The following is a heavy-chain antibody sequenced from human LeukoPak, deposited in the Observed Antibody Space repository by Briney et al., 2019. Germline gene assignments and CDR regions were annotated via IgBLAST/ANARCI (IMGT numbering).Heavy chain of an antibody. CDR3: AKSKQLVQGGDY. CDR1: GGSFSGYY. D-gene: IGHD6-13*01. J-gene: IGHJ4*02. Sequence: ETLSLTCAVYGGSFSGYYWSWIRQPPGKGLEWVSAISGSGGSTCYADSVKGRFTISRDNSKNTLYLQMNSLRAEDTAVYYCAKSKQLVQGGDYWGQGTLVTVSS. CDR2: ISGSGGST. V-gene: IGHV3-23*01.